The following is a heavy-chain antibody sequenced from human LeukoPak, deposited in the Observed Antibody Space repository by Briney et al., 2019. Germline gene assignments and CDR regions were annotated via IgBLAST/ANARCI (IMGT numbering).Heavy chain of an antibody. CDR1: GFTVSSNY. Sequence: GGSLRLSCAASGFTVSSNYMSWVRQAPGKGLEWGSVIYSGGSTYYADSVKGRFTISRDNSKNTLYLQMNSLRAEDTAVYYCARDQYYYGSGTIDYWGQGTLVTVSS. CDR3: ARDQYYYGSGTIDY. J-gene: IGHJ4*02. CDR2: IYSGGST. V-gene: IGHV3-66*02. D-gene: IGHD3-10*01.